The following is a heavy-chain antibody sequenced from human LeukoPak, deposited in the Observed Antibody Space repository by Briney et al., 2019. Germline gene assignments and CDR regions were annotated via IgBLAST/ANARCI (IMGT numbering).Heavy chain of an antibody. CDR2: ISSSSSTI. CDR3: ARETGYAFDI. CDR1: GFTFSGYS. V-gene: IGHV3-48*02. J-gene: IGHJ3*02. Sequence: GGSLRLSCAASGFTFSGYSMIWVRQAPGRGLEWLSYISSSSSTISYADSVKGRFTISRDNAQNSLFLLMSSLRDEDTAVYYCARETGYAFDIWGQGTMVTVSS. D-gene: IGHD2-15*01.